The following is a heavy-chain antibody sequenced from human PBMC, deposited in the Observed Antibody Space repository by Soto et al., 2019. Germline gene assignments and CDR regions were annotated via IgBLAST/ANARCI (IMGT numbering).Heavy chain of an antibody. V-gene: IGHV3-23*01. J-gene: IGHJ4*02. D-gene: IGHD3-22*01. CDR1: GFTFSSYA. Sequence: PGGFLRLSCAASGFTFSSYAMSWVRQAPGKGLEWVAAISASGGSTHYADSVKGRFTISRDNSKNTQYLQMSSLRADDTAVYYCVKGEYYYDSSGYYPFDYWGQGTLVTVSS. CDR2: ISASGGST. CDR3: VKGEYYYDSSGYYPFDY.